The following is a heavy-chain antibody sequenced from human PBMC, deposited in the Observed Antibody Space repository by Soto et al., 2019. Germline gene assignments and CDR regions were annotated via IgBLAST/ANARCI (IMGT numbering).Heavy chain of an antibody. CDR1: GASISGNY. CDR3: ARNGDCTRPGCIVGWFDP. D-gene: IGHD2-8*01. CDR2: IYDSGST. J-gene: IGHJ5*02. V-gene: IGHV4-59*12. Sequence: SETLSLTCTVSGASISGNYWSWIRQPPGKGLEWIGYIYDSGSTNYSPSLQSRVTMSVDRSKNQFSLALTSVTAADTAMYYCARNGDCTRPGCIVGWFDPWGPGTLVTVSS.